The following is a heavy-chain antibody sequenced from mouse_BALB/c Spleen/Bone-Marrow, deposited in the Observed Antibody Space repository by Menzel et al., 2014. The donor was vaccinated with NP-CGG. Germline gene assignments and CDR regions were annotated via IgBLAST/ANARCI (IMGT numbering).Heavy chain of an antibody. D-gene: IGHD1-1*01. CDR3: ERGDYGSNYDDN. CDR1: GYSITSGFY. Sequence: VQLQQSGPGLVEPSQSLSLTCSVTGYSITSGFYWNWIRQFPGNKLEWMGYISYDGTDNYKPSLKNRISITRDTSKNQFFLRLNSVTTEDTATYYCERGDYGSNYDDNWGQGTTLTVSS. V-gene: IGHV3-6*02. CDR2: ISYDGTD. J-gene: IGHJ2*01.